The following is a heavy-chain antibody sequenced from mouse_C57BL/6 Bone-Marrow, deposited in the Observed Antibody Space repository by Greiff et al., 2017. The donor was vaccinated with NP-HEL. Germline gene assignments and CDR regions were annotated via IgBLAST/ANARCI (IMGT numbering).Heavy chain of an antibody. D-gene: IGHD1-1*01. V-gene: IGHV1-52*01. Sequence: VQLQQPGAELVRPGSSVKLSCKASGYTFTSYWMHWVKQRPIQGLEWIGNIDPSDSETHYNQKFKDKATLTVDKSSSTAYMQLSSLTSEDSAVYYCARWGNPKFITTVVAFDYWGQGTTLTVSS. CDR3: ARWGNPKFITTVVAFDY. CDR1: GYTFTSYW. CDR2: IDPSDSET. J-gene: IGHJ2*01.